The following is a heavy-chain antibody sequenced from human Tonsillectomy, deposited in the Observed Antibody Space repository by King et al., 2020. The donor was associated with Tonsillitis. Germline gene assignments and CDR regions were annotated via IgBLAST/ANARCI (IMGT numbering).Heavy chain of an antibody. CDR3: AKARTVVATTTSYYFDF. CDR2: LSVSGLST. J-gene: IGHJ4*02. CDR1: GFTFSDYA. Sequence: VQLVESGGGLVQPGGSLRLSCAASGFTFSDYAMGWVRQAPGKGLEWVSALSVSGLSTYYAASVKDRFAISRDNSQNTVSLQMNSLRAEETAVYHCAKARTVVATTTSYYFDFWGRGTLVTVSS. V-gene: IGHV3-23*04. D-gene: IGHD1-26*01.